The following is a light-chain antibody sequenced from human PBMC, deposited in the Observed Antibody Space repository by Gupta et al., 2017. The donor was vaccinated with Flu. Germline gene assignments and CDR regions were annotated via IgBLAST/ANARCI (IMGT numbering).Light chain of an antibody. V-gene: IGLV3-21*02. J-gene: IGLJ1*01. CDR1: NIESKR. CDR2: KDN. CDR3: QVWDVSSENYV. Sequence: GQTARITCGGNNIESKRGNWYQQKPGQAPVLDVYKDNARPSGIPETFAGSNAGNTATLTSSRVEAGDEADYYCQVWDVSSENYVFGTGTKVTVL.